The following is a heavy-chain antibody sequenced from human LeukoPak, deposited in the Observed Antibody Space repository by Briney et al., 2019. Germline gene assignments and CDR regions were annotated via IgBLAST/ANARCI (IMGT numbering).Heavy chain of an antibody. CDR2: INHSGST. V-gene: IGHV4-34*01. D-gene: IGHD3-3*01. CDR3: ARAPPRITIFGVGDWYFDL. Sequence: LETLSLTCAVYGGSFSGYYWSWIRQPPGKGLEWIGEINHSGSTNYNPSLKSRVTISVDTSKNQFSLKLSSVTAADTAVYYCARAPPRITIFGVGDWYFDLWGRGTLVTVSS. J-gene: IGHJ2*01. CDR1: GGSFSGYY.